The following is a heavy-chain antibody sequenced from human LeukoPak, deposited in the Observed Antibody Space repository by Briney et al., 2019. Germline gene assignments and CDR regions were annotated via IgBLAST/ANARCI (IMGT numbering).Heavy chain of an antibody. CDR1: GFTFDDYG. V-gene: IGHV3-20*04. Sequence: GGPLRLSCAASGFTFDDYGMSWVRQAPGKGLEWVSGINWNGGSTGYADSVKGRFTIARDNAKNSLYLQMNSLRAEDTAVYYCARDDYSNYGDYWGQGTLVTVSS. D-gene: IGHD4-11*01. J-gene: IGHJ4*02. CDR2: INWNGGST. CDR3: ARDDYSNYGDY.